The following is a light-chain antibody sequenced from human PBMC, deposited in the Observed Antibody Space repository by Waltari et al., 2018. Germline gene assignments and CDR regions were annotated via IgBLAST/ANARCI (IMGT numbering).Light chain of an antibody. CDR3: QHYVRLPVT. CDR1: QSVSRT. V-gene: IGKV3-20*01. Sequence: EIVLTQSPGTLSLSPGERATLSCRASQSVSRTLAWYQQKPGQAPRLLIYGASTRATGIPDRCSGSGSGTDCSLTISRREPEDFAVYYCQHYVRLPVTFGQGTKVEIK. J-gene: IGKJ1*01. CDR2: GAS.